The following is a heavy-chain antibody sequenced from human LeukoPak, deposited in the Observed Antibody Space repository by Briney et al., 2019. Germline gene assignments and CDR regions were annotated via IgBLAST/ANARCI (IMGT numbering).Heavy chain of an antibody. V-gene: IGHV3-23*01. Sequence: PGGSLSLSCVPSEFTFSSYAMTWVRQAPGEGLWWVSGIFGSVDTYYATSVKGRFTPSRDNSKKSLYLQMKSLRAEGTAVYYCAGGKNVAQWYGCESWGQGTQVAVT. CDR3: AGGKNVAQWYGCES. CDR2: IFGSVDT. CDR1: EFTFSSYA. D-gene: IGHD6-19*01. J-gene: IGHJ4*02.